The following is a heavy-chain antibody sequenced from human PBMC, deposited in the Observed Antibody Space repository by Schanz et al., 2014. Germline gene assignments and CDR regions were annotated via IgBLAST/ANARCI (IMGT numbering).Heavy chain of an antibody. CDR2: IKHDGSVK. V-gene: IGHV3-7*01. CDR1: EFTFSTDA. D-gene: IGHD3-10*01. Sequence: EVQLAESGGGLVQPGGSLRLSCAASEFTFSTDAMSWVRQAPGKGLEWVANIKHDGSVKDYVDSVKGRFTISRDNAKNSLFLQMNSLRPEDTAVYYCVRDILHRVYDSGSPWGQGTLVTVSS. CDR3: VRDILHRVYDSGSP. J-gene: IGHJ5*02.